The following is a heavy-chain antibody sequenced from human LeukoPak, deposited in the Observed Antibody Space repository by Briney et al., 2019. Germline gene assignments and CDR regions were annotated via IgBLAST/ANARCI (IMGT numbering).Heavy chain of an antibody. J-gene: IGHJ4*02. D-gene: IGHD6-19*01. V-gene: IGHV4-39*01. CDR2: IYHSGST. Sequence: SETLSLTCTVSGGSISSGSHYWGWIRQPPGKGLEWIGGIYHSGSTYFNPSLRSRVTVSVDTSNNQFSLKLSSVTAADTAAYYCARNVVSASGWNLDYFDYWGQGTLVTVSS. CDR3: ARNVVSASGWNLDYFDY. CDR1: GGSISSGSHY.